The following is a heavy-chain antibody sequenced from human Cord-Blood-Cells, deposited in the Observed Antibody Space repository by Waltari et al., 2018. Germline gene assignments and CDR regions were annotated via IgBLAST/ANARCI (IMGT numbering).Heavy chain of an antibody. J-gene: IGHJ3*02. CDR2: IRGSGGST. V-gene: IGHV3-23*04. CDR1: GFTFSSYA. CDR3: AKTPGARAFDI. D-gene: IGHD3-10*01. Sequence: EVQLVESGGGLVQPGGSLRLSCAASGFTFSSYAMSWVRPAPGKGREWVAAIRGSGGSTDYADSVKGRFTIPRDNATNTVYLQVNSLRAEYTAVYYCAKTPGARAFDIWGQGTMVTVSS.